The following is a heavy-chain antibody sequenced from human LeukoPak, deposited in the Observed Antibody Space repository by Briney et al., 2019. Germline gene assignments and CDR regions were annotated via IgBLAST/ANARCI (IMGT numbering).Heavy chain of an antibody. D-gene: IGHD3-10*01. CDR3: ARDGRVRGVTYNWFDP. V-gene: IGHV4-4*07. J-gene: IGHJ5*02. CDR1: GGSISSYY. Sequence: SETLSLTCTVSGGSISSYYWSWIRQPAGKGLEWIGRIYTSGSTDYNPSLKSRVTMSVDTSKNQFSLKLSSVTAADTAFYYCARDGRVRGVTYNWFDPWGQGTLVTVSS. CDR2: IYTSGST.